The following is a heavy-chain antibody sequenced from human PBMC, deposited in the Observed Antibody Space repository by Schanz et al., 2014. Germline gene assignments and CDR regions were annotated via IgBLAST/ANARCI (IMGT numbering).Heavy chain of an antibody. Sequence: PGGSLRLSCVASGFSFSDSFMSWIRQTPEKGLEWIAFMSHSGGVIYYAESVRGRFFISRDNAKNSLYLQMKSLRVDDTAVYYCARDRVSFVRGPLGVDWGQGTQVIVSS. CDR1: GFSFSDSF. J-gene: IGHJ4*02. V-gene: IGHV3-11*01. CDR3: ARDRVSFVRGPLGVD. CDR2: MSHSGGVI. D-gene: IGHD3-10*01.